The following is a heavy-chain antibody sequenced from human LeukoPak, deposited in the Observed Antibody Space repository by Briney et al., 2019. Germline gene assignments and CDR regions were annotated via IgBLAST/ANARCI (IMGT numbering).Heavy chain of an antibody. J-gene: IGHJ4*02. CDR1: GYTFSGNY. D-gene: IGHD2-2*02. CDR2: INPNSGGT. Sequence: GASVKVSCKASGYTFSGNYIHWVRQAPGQGLEWMGWINPNSGGTDYAQKFQGRVTMTRDTSISTAYMELSRLTSDDTAVYYCARARYCSSASCHTYFEYWGQGTLVTVSS. V-gene: IGHV1-2*02. CDR3: ARARYCSSASCHTYFEY.